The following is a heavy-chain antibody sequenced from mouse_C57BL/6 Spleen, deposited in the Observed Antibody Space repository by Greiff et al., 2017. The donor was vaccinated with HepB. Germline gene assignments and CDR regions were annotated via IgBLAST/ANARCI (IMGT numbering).Heavy chain of an antibody. D-gene: IGHD1-1*01. CDR2: INPSTGGT. Sequence: EVQLQQSGPELVKPGASVKISCKASGYSFTGYYMNWVKQSPEKSLEWIGEINPSTGGTTYNQKFKAKATLTVDKSTSTAYMQLKSLTSEDSAVYYCARYIHYYGSSGYFDVWGTGTTVTVSS. J-gene: IGHJ1*03. V-gene: IGHV1-42*01. CDR1: GYSFTGYY. CDR3: ARYIHYYGSSGYFDV.